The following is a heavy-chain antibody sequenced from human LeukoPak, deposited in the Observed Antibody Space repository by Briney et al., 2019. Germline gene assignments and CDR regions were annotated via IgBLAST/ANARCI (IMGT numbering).Heavy chain of an antibody. CDR1: GFTFDDYG. V-gene: IGHV3-20*04. D-gene: IGHD3-3*01. Sequence: PGGSLRLSCAASGFTFDDYGMSWVRQAPGEGLEWVSGINWNGGSTGYADSVKGRFTISRDNAKNSLYLQMNSLRGEDTALYYCARGKGDFWSGYTYDYWGQGTLVTVSS. CDR2: INWNGGST. J-gene: IGHJ4*02. CDR3: ARGKGDFWSGYTYDY.